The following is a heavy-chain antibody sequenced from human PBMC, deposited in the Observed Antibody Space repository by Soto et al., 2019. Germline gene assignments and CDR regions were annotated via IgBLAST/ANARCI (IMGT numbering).Heavy chain of an antibody. CDR3: ARSQGAAAGDNWFDP. CDR1: GYTFTSYA. Sequence: VASVKVSCKASGYTFTSYAMHWVRQAPGQRLEWMGWINAGNGNTKYSQKFQGRVTITRDTSASTAYMELSSLRSEDTAVYYCARSQGAAAGDNWFDPWGQGTLVTVSS. J-gene: IGHJ5*02. CDR2: INAGNGNT. V-gene: IGHV1-3*01. D-gene: IGHD6-13*01.